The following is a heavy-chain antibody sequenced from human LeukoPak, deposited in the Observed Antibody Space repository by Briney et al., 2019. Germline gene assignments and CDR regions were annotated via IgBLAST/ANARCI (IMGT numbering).Heavy chain of an antibody. J-gene: IGHJ4*02. CDR2: ISAYNGNT. Sequence: GASVKVSCKASGYTFTSYGISWVRQAPGQGLEGMGWISAYNGNTNYAQKLQGRVTMTTDTSTSTAYMELRSLRSDDTAVYFCARVFSFGDYIWGSYRYYFDYWGQGTLVTVSS. CDR1: GYTFTSYG. CDR3: ARVFSFGDYIWGSYRYYFDY. D-gene: IGHD3-16*02. V-gene: IGHV1-18*01.